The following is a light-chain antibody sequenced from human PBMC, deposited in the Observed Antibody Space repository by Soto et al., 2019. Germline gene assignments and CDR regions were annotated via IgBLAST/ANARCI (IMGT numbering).Light chain of an antibody. Sequence: QSALTQPASVSGSPGQSITISCTGTSSDVGGYNYVSWYQQHPGKAPKLMIYDVSNRPSGVSNRFSGSKSGNTASLTISGLQAEDEADYYCSSYKSSRTLFGGGTKLTVL. CDR1: SSDVGGYNY. CDR2: DVS. V-gene: IGLV2-14*01. J-gene: IGLJ3*02. CDR3: SSYKSSRTL.